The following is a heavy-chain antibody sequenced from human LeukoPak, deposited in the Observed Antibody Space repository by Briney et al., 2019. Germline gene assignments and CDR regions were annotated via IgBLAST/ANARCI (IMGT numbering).Heavy chain of an antibody. D-gene: IGHD2-21*02. Sequence: GGSLRLSCAASGFTFSSYSMNWVRQAPGKGLEWVSSISSSSSYIYYADSVKGRFTISRDNAKNSLYLQMNSLRAEDTAVYYCVRDELTVTAEFDYWGQGTLVTVSS. CDR3: VRDELTVTAEFDY. CDR2: ISSSSSYI. CDR1: GFTFSSYS. V-gene: IGHV3-21*01. J-gene: IGHJ4*02.